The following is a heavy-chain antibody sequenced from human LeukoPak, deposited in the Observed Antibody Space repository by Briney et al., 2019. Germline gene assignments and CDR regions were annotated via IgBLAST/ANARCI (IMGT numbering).Heavy chain of an antibody. Sequence: SETLSLTCAVYGGSFSGYYWSWIRQPPGKGLEWIGEINHSGSTNYNPSLKSRVTISVDTSKNQFSLKLSSVTAADTAMYYCARDRDYYGSGSSYLDYWGQGTLVTVSS. CDR1: GGSFSGYY. CDR2: INHSGST. D-gene: IGHD3-10*01. V-gene: IGHV4-34*01. J-gene: IGHJ4*02. CDR3: ARDRDYYGSGSSYLDY.